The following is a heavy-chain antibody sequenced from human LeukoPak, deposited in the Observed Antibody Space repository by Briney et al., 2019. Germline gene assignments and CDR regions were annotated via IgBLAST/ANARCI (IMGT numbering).Heavy chain of an antibody. CDR3: ARDRDYGSGRYYYYYYMDV. J-gene: IGHJ6*03. V-gene: IGHV3-48*03. D-gene: IGHD3-10*01. CDR2: ISSSGSTI. CDR1: GFTFSSYE. Sequence: QAGGSLRLSCAASGFTFSSYEMNWVRQAPGKGLEWVSYISSSGSTIYYADSVKGRFTISRDNAKNSLYLQMNSLRAEDTAVYYCARDRDYGSGRYYYYYYMDVWGKGTTVTISS.